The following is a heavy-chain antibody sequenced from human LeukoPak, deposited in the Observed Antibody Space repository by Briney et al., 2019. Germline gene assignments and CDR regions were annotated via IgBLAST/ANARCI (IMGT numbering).Heavy chain of an antibody. J-gene: IGHJ6*03. CDR1: GGSISSSSYY. V-gene: IGHV4-61*01. CDR3: ARSLTQKNPYYYYYYMDV. Sequence: SETLSLTCTVSGGSISSSSYYWSWIRQPPGKGLEWIGYIYYSGSTNYNPSLKSRVTISVDTSKNQFSLKLSSVTAADTAVYYCARSLTQKNPYYYYYYMDVWGKGTTVTVSS. CDR2: IYYSGST. D-gene: IGHD1-14*01.